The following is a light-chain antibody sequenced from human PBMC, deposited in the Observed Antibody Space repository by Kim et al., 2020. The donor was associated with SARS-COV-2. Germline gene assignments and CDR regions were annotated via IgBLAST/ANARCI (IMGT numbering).Light chain of an antibody. Sequence: SSAERATLPCRASQSVSSDYLAWYQQKPGQAPRLLIYDASSRATGIPDRFSGSGSGTDFTLTISRLEPEDFAVYYCQQYGSSPGTFGQGTKVDIK. CDR1: QSVSSDY. CDR2: DAS. V-gene: IGKV3-20*01. CDR3: QQYGSSPGT. J-gene: IGKJ1*01.